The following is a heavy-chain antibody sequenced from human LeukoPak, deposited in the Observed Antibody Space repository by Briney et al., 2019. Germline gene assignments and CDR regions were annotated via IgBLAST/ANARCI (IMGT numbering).Heavy chain of an antibody. V-gene: IGHV1-46*01. CDR2: ISPSGGST. CDR3: ARGNIVVVPAAMPGFDY. Sequence: ASVKVSCKASGYTFTSYYMHWVRQAPGQGLEWMGIISPSGGSTSYAQKFQGRVTMTRDTSTSTVYMELSSLRSEDTAVYYCARGNIVVVPAAMPGFDYWGQGTLVTVSS. D-gene: IGHD2-2*01. J-gene: IGHJ4*02. CDR1: GYTFTSYY.